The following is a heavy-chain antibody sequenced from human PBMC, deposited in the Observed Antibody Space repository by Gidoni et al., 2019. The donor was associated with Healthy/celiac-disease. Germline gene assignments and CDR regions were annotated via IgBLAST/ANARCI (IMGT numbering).Heavy chain of an antibody. CDR3: ARPEHRAARPPRSSGWAFDY. D-gene: IGHD6-19*01. Sequence: QLQLQESGPGLVKPSETLSLTCTVSGGSISSSSYYWGWIRQPPGKGLEWIGSIYYSGSTYYNPSLKSRVTISVDTSKNQFSLKLSSVTAADTAVYYCARPEHRAARPPRSSGWAFDYWGQGTLVTVSS. CDR2: IYYSGST. J-gene: IGHJ4*02. V-gene: IGHV4-39*01. CDR1: GGSISSSSYY.